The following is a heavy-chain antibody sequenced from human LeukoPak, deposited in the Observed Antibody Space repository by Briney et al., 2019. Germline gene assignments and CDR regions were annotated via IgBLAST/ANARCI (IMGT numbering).Heavy chain of an antibody. CDR3: ARDTPVSCSSTSCYADYYYGMDV. J-gene: IGHJ6*02. V-gene: IGHV1-18*01. Sequence: ASVKVSCKASGYTLTSYGISWVRQAPGQGLEWMGWISAYNGNTNYAQKLQGRVTMTTDASTSTAYMELRSLRSDDTAVYYCARDTPVSCSSTSCYADYYYGMDVWGQGTTVTVSS. CDR1: GYTLTSYG. D-gene: IGHD2-2*01. CDR2: ISAYNGNT.